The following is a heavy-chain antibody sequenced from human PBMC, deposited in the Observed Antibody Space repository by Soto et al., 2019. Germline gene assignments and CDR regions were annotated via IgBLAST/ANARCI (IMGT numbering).Heavy chain of an antibody. V-gene: IGHV3-23*01. Sequence: EVQLLESGGGLVQPGGSLRLSCAAPGFTFSNYAMNWVRQAPGKGLEWVSVISGSGGSTYYADSVKGRFTISIDNSKNTLYLQMNSLRGEDTAVYYCARRSSGWYFDYWGQGTLVTVSS. CDR2: ISGSGGST. J-gene: IGHJ4*02. CDR1: GFTFSNYA. D-gene: IGHD6-19*01. CDR3: ARRSSGWYFDY.